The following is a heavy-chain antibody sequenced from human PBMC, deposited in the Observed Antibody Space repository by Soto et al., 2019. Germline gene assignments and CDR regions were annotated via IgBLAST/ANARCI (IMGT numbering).Heavy chain of an antibody. CDR2: IAYDGRKK. CDR3: ARELERVFDY. CDR1: GFTFSSYA. Sequence: QVQLVESGGGVVQPGRSLRLSCAASGFTFSSYAMHWVRQAPGKGLEWVAVIAYDGRKKYYADSVKGRFTISRDNSKNTLYLQRNSLRIEDTAVYYCARELERVFDYWGQGTLVTVSS. J-gene: IGHJ4*02. V-gene: IGHV3-30*04. D-gene: IGHD1-1*01.